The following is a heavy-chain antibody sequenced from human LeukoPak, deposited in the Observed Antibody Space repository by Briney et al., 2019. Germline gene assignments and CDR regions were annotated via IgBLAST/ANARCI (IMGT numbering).Heavy chain of an antibody. CDR1: GFTFSDYG. J-gene: IGHJ4*02. Sequence: GGSLRLSCAASGFTFSDYGIHWVRQAPGQGLEWVALIWYDGSKKYYADSVKGRFTISRDNTKNTLYLQLNSLRADDTAVYYCARAHSSSSTFDLWGQGTLVTVTS. D-gene: IGHD6-6*01. V-gene: IGHV3-33*01. CDR2: IWYDGSKK. CDR3: ARAHSSSSTFDL.